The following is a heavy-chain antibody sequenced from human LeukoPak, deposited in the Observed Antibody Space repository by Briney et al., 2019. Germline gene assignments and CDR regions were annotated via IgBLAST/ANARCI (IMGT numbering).Heavy chain of an antibody. D-gene: IGHD5-12*01. J-gene: IGHJ4*02. CDR2: ISGSGGST. CDR1: GFTFSSYA. V-gene: IGHV3-23*01. Sequence: GGALRLSCAASGFTFSSYATSWVRQAPGKGLEWVSAISGSGGSTYYADSVKGRFTISRDNSKNTLYLQMNSLRAEDTAVYYCAKDRGSGYVDYWGQGTLVTVSS. CDR3: AKDRGSGYVDY.